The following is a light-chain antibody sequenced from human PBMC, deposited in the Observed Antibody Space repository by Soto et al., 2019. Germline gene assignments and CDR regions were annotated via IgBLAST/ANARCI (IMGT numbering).Light chain of an antibody. J-gene: IGKJ2*01. CDR3: QHYDESPPRYT. V-gene: IGKV3-20*01. CDR1: QSVSSSN. CDR2: GAS. Sequence: EIVVTRSPATLSLSPGDRATLSCRASQSVSSSNLAWYQQKPGQAPRLVISGASSRAAALADRFSGSGSGTDFTLTISRLEPEEFAVYYCQHYDESPPRYTFGQGTKLEIQ.